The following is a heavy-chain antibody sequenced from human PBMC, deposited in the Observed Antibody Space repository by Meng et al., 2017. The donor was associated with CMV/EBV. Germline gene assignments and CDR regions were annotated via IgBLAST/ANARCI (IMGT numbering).Heavy chain of an antibody. J-gene: IGHJ4*02. CDR3: ARGLVRSAFDY. CDR2: IYHSGST. D-gene: IGHD4-17*01. Sequence: SETLSLTCTVSGYSISSGYYWGWIRQPPGKGLEWIGSIYHSGSTYYNPSLKSRVTISVDTSKNQFSLKLSSVTAADTAVYYCARGLVRSAFDYWGQGTLVTVSS. CDR1: GYSISSGYY. V-gene: IGHV4-38-2*02.